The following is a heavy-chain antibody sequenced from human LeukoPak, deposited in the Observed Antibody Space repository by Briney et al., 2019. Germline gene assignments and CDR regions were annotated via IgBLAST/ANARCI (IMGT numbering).Heavy chain of an antibody. CDR1: GFTFSSYA. V-gene: IGHV3-23*01. CDR2: VSGSGGST. Sequence: GGSLRLSCAASGFTFSSYAMSWVRQAPGKGVEWVSTVSGSGGSTYYADPVKGRFTISRDKSKNTLYLQMNSLRAEDTAVYYCARKGPPRDAFDIWGQGTMVTVSS. CDR3: ARKGPPRDAFDI. J-gene: IGHJ3*02.